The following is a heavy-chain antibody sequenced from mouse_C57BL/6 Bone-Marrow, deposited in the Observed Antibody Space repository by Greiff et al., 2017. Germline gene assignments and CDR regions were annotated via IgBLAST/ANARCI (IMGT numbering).Heavy chain of an antibody. V-gene: IGHV14-4*01. J-gene: IGHJ4*01. CDR3: TTDYDGSYYAMDY. CDR1: GFNIKDDY. D-gene: IGHD2-4*01. Sequence: VQLQQSGAELVRPGASVKLSCTASGFNIKDDYMHWVKQRPEQGLEWIGWIGPENGDTEYASKFQGKATITADTSSNTAYLQLSSLTSEDTAVYYCTTDYDGSYYAMDYWGQETSVTVSS. CDR2: IGPENGDT.